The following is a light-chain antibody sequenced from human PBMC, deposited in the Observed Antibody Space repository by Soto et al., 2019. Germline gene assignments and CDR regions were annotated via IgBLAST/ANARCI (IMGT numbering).Light chain of an antibody. V-gene: IGKV3-20*01. CDR3: QQYGTSLWM. CDR2: GAS. CDR1: QSVSSSF. J-gene: IGKJ1*01. Sequence: EIVLTQSPGTLSLSPGERATLSCRASQSVSSSFLAWYQQKPGQAPRLLIYGASSRAAGIPDRFSGSESGTAFTFPISRLEPEDFGVYYCQQYGTSLWMFGQGTKV.